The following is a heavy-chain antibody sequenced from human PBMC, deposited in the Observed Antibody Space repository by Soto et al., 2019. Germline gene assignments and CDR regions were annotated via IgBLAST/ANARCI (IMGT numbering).Heavy chain of an antibody. CDR2: SSNSGSFT. CDR1: GITFSSYA. Sequence: PGGSLRLSCAASGITFSSYAMSWVRQAPGKGLEWIGYSSNSGSFTRYADSVKGRFSISRDNAKNSLYQQINSLRGDDTAIYYCVKSGDNYNALDYWGQGTPVTVSS. D-gene: IGHD4-4*01. V-gene: IGHV3-21*05. CDR3: VKSGDNYNALDY. J-gene: IGHJ4*02.